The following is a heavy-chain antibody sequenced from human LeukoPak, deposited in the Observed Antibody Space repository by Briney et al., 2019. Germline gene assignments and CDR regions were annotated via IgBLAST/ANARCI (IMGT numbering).Heavy chain of an antibody. Sequence: PGGSLRLSCAASGFTFSDYCMSWLRQAPGKGLEGVSYISSSGSTILYADSVKGRFTISRDNAKNSLYLQMNSLRAEDTAVYYCARTGNYYDSSGYYTYFDYWGQGTLVTVSS. CDR3: ARTGNYYDSSGYYTYFDY. CDR2: ISSSGSTI. J-gene: IGHJ4*02. D-gene: IGHD3-22*01. CDR1: GFTFSDYC. V-gene: IGHV3-11*04.